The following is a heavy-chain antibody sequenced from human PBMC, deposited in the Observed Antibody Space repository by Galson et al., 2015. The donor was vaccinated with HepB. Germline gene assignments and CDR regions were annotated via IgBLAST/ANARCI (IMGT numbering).Heavy chain of an antibody. CDR2: VSHDETNK. Sequence: SLRLSCAASGFSFSNYGMHWVRQAPGKGLEWVALVSHDETNKYYAGSVKGRFTISRDNYKKTLYLQLNSLRPEDTAVYYCAKDYGLYSVYDSWGQGTLVTVSS. CDR1: GFSFSNYG. J-gene: IGHJ5*02. D-gene: IGHD5/OR15-5a*01. CDR3: AKDYGLYSVYDS. V-gene: IGHV3-30*18.